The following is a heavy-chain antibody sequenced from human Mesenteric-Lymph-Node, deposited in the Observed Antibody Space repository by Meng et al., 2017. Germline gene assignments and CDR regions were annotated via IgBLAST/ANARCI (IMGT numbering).Heavy chain of an antibody. Sequence: GGSLRLSCEASEFSVSNYYMTWVRQAPGKGLEWLSFIYGSSSTINYADSVKGQFTISKDNAKNSLYLKMNSLRAEDTAVYYCARRGITYCTASSCYPTWFDPWGQGTLVTVSS. CDR2: IYGSSSTI. J-gene: IGHJ5*02. CDR3: ARRGITYCTASSCYPTWFDP. V-gene: IGHV3-11*01. CDR1: EFSVSNYY. D-gene: IGHD2-2*01.